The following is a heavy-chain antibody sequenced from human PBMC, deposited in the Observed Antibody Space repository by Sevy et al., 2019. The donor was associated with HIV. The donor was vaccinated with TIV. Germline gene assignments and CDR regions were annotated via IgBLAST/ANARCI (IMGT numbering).Heavy chain of an antibody. J-gene: IGHJ4*02. CDR3: ARGRGAVTAIFGY. V-gene: IGHV4-34*01. Sequence: SETLSLTCAVYGGSFSSYYWSWIRQPPGKGLEWIGEINHSGSTNYNPSLKSRVTISVDTSKNQFSLKLSSLTAADTAVYYCARGRGAVTAIFGYWGQGTLVTVSS. CDR2: INHSGST. CDR1: GGSFSSYY. D-gene: IGHD2-21*02.